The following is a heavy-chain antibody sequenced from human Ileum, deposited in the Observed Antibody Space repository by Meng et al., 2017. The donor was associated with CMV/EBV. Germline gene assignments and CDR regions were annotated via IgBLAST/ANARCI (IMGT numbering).Heavy chain of an antibody. CDR3: ARSYYLRYFDL. V-gene: IGHV3-48*04. D-gene: IGHD3-22*01. CDR1: GFTFSSYS. J-gene: IGHJ2*01. Sequence: GGSLRLSCAASGFTFSSYSMNWVRQAPGKGLEWVSYISSSSGTIYYAESVKGRFTISRDDAKNSLYLQMNSLRAEDTAVYYCARSYYLRYFDLWGRGTLVTVSS. CDR2: ISSSSGTI.